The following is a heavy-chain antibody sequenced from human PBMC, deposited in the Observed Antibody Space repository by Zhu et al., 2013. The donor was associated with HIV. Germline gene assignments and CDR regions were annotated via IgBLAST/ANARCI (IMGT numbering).Heavy chain of an antibody. CDR2: INPSSGGT. J-gene: IGHJ4*02. D-gene: IGHD2-21*02. Sequence: QVQLVQSGAEVKKPGASVKVYCKVSGYTFTSYHVHWVRQAPGQGLEWMGIINPSSGGTNYAQKFQDRVTMTRDTSTTTVYMELRSLRSEDTAVYYCGRDGGRGDQGGDFCDYWGQGTLVTVSS. CDR3: GRDGGRGDQGGDFCDY. V-gene: IGHV1-46*01. CDR1: GYTFTSYH.